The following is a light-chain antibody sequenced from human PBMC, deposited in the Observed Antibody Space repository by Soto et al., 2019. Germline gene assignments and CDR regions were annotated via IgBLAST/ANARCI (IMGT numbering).Light chain of an antibody. V-gene: IGKV3-15*01. CDR2: GAS. CDR1: QSVSSN. J-gene: IGKJ1*01. CDR3: QQYNNWWT. Sequence: ETVMTQSPATLSVSPGERATLSCRASQSVSSNLAWYQQKPGQAPRLLIYGASTRATGIPARFSGSGSGTEFTLTISILQSEDFAVYYRQQYNNWWTFGQGTKVDIK.